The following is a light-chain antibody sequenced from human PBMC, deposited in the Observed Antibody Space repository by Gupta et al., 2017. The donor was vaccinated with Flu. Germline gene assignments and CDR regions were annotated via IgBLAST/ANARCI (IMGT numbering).Light chain of an antibody. J-gene: IGKJ3*01. CDR3: QDYDSYLSFT. Sequence: TLSLSPGERATRSCRARQNIRRTSLAWFKQKPGQAPRLLINAASSRDTGIPDRFSGSGSGKDLTLTITKREQEDFAVYFCQDYDSYLSFTFGHGSKVDI. CDR1: QNIRRTS. CDR2: AAS. V-gene: IGKV3-20*01.